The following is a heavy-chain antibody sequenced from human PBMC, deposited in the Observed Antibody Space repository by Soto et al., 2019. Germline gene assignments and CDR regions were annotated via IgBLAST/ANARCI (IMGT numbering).Heavy chain of an antibody. CDR2: IYSSGST. CDR3: ARQRRDFDY. J-gene: IGHJ4*02. V-gene: IGHV4-59*08. CDR1: GGSISGYY. Sequence: SETLSLTCTVSGGSISGYYWSWIRQPPGKGLQWIGYIYSSGSTNYNPSLKSRVTISVDTSKNQFSLNLSFLTAADTAVYYCARQRRDFDYWGQGSLVTVSS.